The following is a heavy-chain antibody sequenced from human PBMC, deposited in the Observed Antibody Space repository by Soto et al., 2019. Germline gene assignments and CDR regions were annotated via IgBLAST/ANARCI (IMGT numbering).Heavy chain of an antibody. V-gene: IGHV1-18*04. CDR3: ARGSVGIAEADLNPCDF. J-gene: IGHJ4*02. CDR2: ISAYNGNT. D-gene: IGHD6-13*01. Sequence: GASVKVSCKASGYTFTSYGISWVRQAAGKGIAWMGWISAYNGNTNYAQKLQGRVTMTTDTSTSTDYMELRSLRSDDTAVYYCARGSVGIAEADLNPCDFWGQGTLITVSS. CDR1: GYTFTSYG.